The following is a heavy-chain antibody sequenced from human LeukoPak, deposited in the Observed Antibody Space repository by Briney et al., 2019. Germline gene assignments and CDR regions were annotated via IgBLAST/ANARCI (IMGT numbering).Heavy chain of an antibody. J-gene: IGHJ4*02. V-gene: IGHV3-30*18. CDR3: AKGHLPGYSSGWYYFDY. CDR2: IPSDGSNK. Sequence: PARSLRLSCAASGFTFSNFGMHWVRQAPGKGLEWVAVIPSDGSNKYYADSVKGRFTISRDNTKNTLYVQMNSLRAEDTAVYYCAKGHLPGYSSGWYYFDYWGQGTLVTVSS. CDR1: GFTFSNFG. D-gene: IGHD6-19*01.